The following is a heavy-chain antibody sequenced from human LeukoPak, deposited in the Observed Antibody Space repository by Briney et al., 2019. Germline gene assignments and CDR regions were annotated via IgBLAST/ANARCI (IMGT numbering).Heavy chain of an antibody. CDR2: INHSGST. Sequence: SETLSLTCAVHGGSFSGYYWSWIRQPPGKGLEWIGEINHSGSTNYNPSLKSRVTISVDTSKNQFSLKLSSVTAADTAVYYCARTGSYYYYYYGMDVWGQGTTVTVSS. CDR1: GGSFSGYY. V-gene: IGHV4-34*01. CDR3: ARTGSYYYYYYGMDV. J-gene: IGHJ6*02.